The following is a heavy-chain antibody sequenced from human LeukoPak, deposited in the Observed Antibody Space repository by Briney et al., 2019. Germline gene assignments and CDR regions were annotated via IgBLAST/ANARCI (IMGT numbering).Heavy chain of an antibody. J-gene: IGHJ4*02. CDR3: AKNVVVKRYIDF. V-gene: IGHV3-23*01. D-gene: IGHD2-15*01. CDR1: GFTFSNHA. CDR2: ISGGGRTT. Sequence: PGGSLRLSCAASGFTFSNHAMSWVRQAPGKGLQWVAVISGGGRTTEYEDFVKGRFTISRDNSKNTLSLQTNSLTVEDTAIYFCAKNVVVKRYIDFWGQGTLVTVSS.